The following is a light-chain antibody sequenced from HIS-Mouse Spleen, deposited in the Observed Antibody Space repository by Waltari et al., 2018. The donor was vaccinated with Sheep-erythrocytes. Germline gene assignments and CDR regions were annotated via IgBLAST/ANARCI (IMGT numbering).Light chain of an antibody. CDR1: SSDVGGYNY. Sequence: QSALTQPRSVSGSPGQSVTISCTGTSSDVGGYNYVAWYQQHPAKAPELMIYDVSKRPSGIPARFPGYKSGNTASLTISGLQAEDEADYYCCSYAGSYNHVFATGTKVTVL. J-gene: IGLJ1*01. V-gene: IGLV2-11*01. CDR2: DVS. CDR3: CSYAGSYNHV.